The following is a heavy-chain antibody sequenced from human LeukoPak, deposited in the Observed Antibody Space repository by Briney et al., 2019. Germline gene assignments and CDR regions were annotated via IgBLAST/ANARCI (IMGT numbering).Heavy chain of an antibody. CDR1: GGSISSGGYY. CDR3: ATSQALSRVVSGSGAFDY. J-gene: IGHJ4*02. D-gene: IGHD3-10*01. V-gene: IGHV4-30-2*01. Sequence: KASETLPLTCTVSGGSISSGGYYWSWIRQPPGKGLEWIGYIYHSGSTYYNPSLKSRVTISVDRSKNQFSLKLSSVTAADTAVYYCATSQALSRVVSGSGAFDYWGQGTLVTVSS. CDR2: IYHSGST.